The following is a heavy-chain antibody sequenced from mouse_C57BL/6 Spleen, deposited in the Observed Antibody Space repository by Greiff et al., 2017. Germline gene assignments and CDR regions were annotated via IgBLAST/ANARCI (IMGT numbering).Heavy chain of an antibody. CDR3: ARQAGKGGFDY. CDR1: GYTFTDYY. J-gene: IGHJ2*01. D-gene: IGHD3-2*02. Sequence: VQLKQSGPVLVKPGASVKMSCKASGYTFTDYYMNWVKQSHGKSLEWIGVINPYNGGTSYNQKFKGKATLTVDKSSSTAYMELNSLTSEDSAVYYRARQAGKGGFDYWGQGTTLTVSS. V-gene: IGHV1-19*01. CDR2: INPYNGGT.